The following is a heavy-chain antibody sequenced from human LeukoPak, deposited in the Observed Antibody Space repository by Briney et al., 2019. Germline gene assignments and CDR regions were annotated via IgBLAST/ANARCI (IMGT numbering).Heavy chain of an antibody. J-gene: IGHJ6*03. V-gene: IGHV3-30*02. D-gene: IGHD4-11*01. CDR2: IRYDGSNK. CDR3: AKDRRVGAWATVTSQGYYMDV. CDR1: GFTFSSYG. Sequence: GGSLRLSCAASGFTFSSYGMHWVRQAPGKGLEWVAFIRYDGSNKYYADSVKGRFTISRDNSKNTLYLQMNSLRAEDTAVYYCAKDRRVGAWATVTSQGYYMDVWGKGTTVTVSS.